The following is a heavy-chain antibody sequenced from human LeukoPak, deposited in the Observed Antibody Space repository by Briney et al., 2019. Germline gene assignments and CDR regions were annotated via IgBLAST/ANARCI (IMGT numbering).Heavy chain of an antibody. CDR1: GFSFSTYA. CDR2: ISSNGVST. J-gene: IGHJ6*03. V-gene: IGHV3-64*01. Sequence: GGSLRLSCAASGFSFSTYAMHWVRQAPGKGLEFVSAISSNGVSTYYAIPVKGRFTISRDNSKSTLYLQVGSLRAEDMAVYYCAREGITIFAMDVWGKGTTVTVSS. D-gene: IGHD3-3*01. CDR3: AREGITIFAMDV.